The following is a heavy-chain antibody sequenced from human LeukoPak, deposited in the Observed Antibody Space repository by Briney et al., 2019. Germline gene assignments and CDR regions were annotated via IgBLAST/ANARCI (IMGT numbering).Heavy chain of an antibody. CDR1: GYTFTGYY. V-gene: IGHV1-2*02. J-gene: IGHJ4*02. CDR2: INPNSGGT. Sequence: ASVKVSCKASGYTFTGYYMHWVRQAPGQGLEWMGWINPNSGGTNYAQKFQGRVTMTRDTSISTAYMELSRLRSDDTAVYYCARAKEMATMNFDYWGQGTLVTVSS. D-gene: IGHD5-24*01. CDR3: ARAKEMATMNFDY.